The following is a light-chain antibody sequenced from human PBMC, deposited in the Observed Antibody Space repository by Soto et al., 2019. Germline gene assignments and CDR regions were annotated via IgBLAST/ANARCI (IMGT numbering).Light chain of an antibody. CDR1: QSISNY. V-gene: IGKV1-39*01. J-gene: IGKJ4*01. CDR3: QQSYSTPLT. CDR2: AAS. Sequence: IQMTQSPSSLSEFVGDRVTITCRASQSISNYLNWYQQKPGKAPKLLIYAASSLQSGVPSRFSGSGSGTDFTLTISSLQPEDFATYYCQQSYSTPLTFGGGTKVEI.